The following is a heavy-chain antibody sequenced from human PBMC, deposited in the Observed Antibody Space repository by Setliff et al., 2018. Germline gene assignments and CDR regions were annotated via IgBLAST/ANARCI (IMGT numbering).Heavy chain of an antibody. J-gene: IGHJ6*02. CDR2: IYYIGST. CDR1: GGSISSGDYY. CDR3: ARDEHYYESSAYRYHYYGMDV. Sequence: SETLSLTCTVSGGSISSGDYYWSWIRQPPGKGLEWIAYIYYIGSTYYNPSLKSRVTISVDTSKNQFSLKLSSVTAADTAVYYCARDEHYYESSAYRYHYYGMDVWGQGTTVTVSS. V-gene: IGHV4-30-4*08. D-gene: IGHD3-22*01.